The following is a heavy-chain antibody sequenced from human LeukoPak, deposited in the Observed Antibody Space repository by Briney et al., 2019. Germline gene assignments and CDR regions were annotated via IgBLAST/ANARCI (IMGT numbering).Heavy chain of an antibody. CDR1: GGSISSYY. J-gene: IGHJ6*02. CDR2: IYYSGST. CDR3: ARRLSYYGMDV. Sequence: SETLSLTCTVSGGSISSYYWSWIRQPPGKGLEWIGYIYYSGSTNYNPSLKSRVTISVDTSKNQFSLKLSSVTAADTAVYYCARRLSYYGMDVWGQGTTVTVSS. D-gene: IGHD2/OR15-2a*01. V-gene: IGHV4-59*01.